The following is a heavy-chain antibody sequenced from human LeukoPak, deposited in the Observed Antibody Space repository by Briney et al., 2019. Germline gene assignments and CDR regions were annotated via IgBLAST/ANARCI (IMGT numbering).Heavy chain of an antibody. D-gene: IGHD5-12*01. J-gene: IGHJ6*03. CDR3: ARRVATQGYYDYYMDV. V-gene: IGHV4-38-2*02. CDR2: ISQRRST. CDR1: GYSISRGHY. Sequence: SETLSLTCTVSGYSISRGHYWGWIRQPPGKGLEWIGSISQRRSTYHNPSLLSRVSISVDTSKNQFSLNLTSVTAADTAVYYCARRVATQGYYDYYMDVWGKGTTVTVSS.